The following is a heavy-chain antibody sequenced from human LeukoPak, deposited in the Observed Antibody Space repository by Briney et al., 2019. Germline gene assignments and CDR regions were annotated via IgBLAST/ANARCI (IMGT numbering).Heavy chain of an antibody. Sequence: PGGSLRLSCAASGFTFSSYAMSWVRQAPGKGLEWVSAISGSGGSTYYADSVKGRFTISRDNSKNTLYLQMNSLRAEDTAVYYCAKDDGDYGSGSYYKDWGQGTLVTVSS. V-gene: IGHV3-23*01. CDR3: AKDDGDYGSGSYYKD. CDR2: ISGSGGST. CDR1: GFTFSSYA. D-gene: IGHD3-10*01. J-gene: IGHJ4*02.